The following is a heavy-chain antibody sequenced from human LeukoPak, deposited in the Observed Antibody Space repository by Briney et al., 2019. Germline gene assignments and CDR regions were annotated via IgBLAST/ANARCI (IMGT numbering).Heavy chain of an antibody. V-gene: IGHV4-34*01. D-gene: IGHD6-19*01. J-gene: IGHJ4*02. CDR1: GGSFSGYY. CDR3: ARGLIKGIAVAGTG. Sequence: SETLSLTCAVYGGSFSGYYWTWIRQSPGKGLEWIGEINHSGSTNYNPSLKSRVTMSVDTSKNQFSLKLNSVTAADTAVYYCARGLIKGIAVAGTGWGQGTLVTVSS. CDR2: INHSGST.